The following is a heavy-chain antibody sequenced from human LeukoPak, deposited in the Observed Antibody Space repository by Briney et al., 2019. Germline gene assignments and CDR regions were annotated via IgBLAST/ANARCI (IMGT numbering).Heavy chain of an antibody. J-gene: IGHJ5*02. CDR3: ARHHYDFWSGHPNWFDP. D-gene: IGHD3-3*01. CDR2: IYYSGST. Sequence: SETLSLTCTVSGGSISSSSYYWGWIRQPPGKGLEWIGSIYYSGSTYYNPSLKSRVTISVDTSKNQFSLKLSSVTAADTAVYYCARHHYDFWSGHPNWFDPWGQGTLVTVSS. CDR1: GGSISSSSYY. V-gene: IGHV4-39*01.